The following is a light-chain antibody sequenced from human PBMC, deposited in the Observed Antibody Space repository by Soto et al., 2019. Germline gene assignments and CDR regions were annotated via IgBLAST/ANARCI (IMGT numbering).Light chain of an antibody. V-gene: IGLV1-40*01. CDR3: QSYDSSLSASV. Sequence: QLVLTQPPSVSGAPGQRVTISCTGSSSNIGAGYDVHWYQQVTGTAPKLLIYVNNNRPSGVPDRFSGSKSGTSASLVITGLQAEDEADYYCQSYDSSLSASVFGGGTKLTVL. CDR2: VNN. J-gene: IGLJ3*02. CDR1: SSNIGAGYD.